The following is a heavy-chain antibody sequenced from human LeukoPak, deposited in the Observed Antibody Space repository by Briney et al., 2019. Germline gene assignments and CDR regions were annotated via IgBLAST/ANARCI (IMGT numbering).Heavy chain of an antibody. CDR2: ISYDGSNK. D-gene: IGHD5-12*01. J-gene: IGHJ4*02. Sequence: TGGSLRLSCAASGFTFSSYGMHWVRQAPGKGLEWVAVISYDGSNKYYADSVKGRFTISRDNSKNTLYLQMNSLRAEDTAVYYCARDGSQSSGYSGYDLLNYFDYWGQGTLVTVSS. CDR1: GFTFSSYG. V-gene: IGHV3-30*19. CDR3: ARDGSQSSGYSGYDLLNYFDY.